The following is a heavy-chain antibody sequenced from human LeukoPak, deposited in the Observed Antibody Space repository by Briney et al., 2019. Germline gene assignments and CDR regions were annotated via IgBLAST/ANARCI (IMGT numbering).Heavy chain of an antibody. Sequence: PGRSLRLSCAASGFTFSSYAMHWVRQAPGKGLEWVAVISYDGSNKYYADSVKGRFTISRDNSKNTLYLQMNSLRAEDTAVYYCARSSYYYDSSGRYDAFDIWGQGTMVTVSS. CDR1: GFTFSSYA. V-gene: IGHV3-30-3*01. J-gene: IGHJ3*02. D-gene: IGHD3-22*01. CDR2: ISYDGSNK. CDR3: ARSSYYYDSSGRYDAFDI.